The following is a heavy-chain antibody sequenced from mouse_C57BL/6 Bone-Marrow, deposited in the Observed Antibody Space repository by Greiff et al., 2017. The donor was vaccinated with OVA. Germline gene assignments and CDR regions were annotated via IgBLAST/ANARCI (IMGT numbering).Heavy chain of an antibody. Sequence: VQLQQPGAELVKPGASVTLSCKASGYTFTSYWMQWVKQRPGQGLEWIGEIDPSDSYTNYNQKFKGKATLTVDTSSSTAYMQLSSLTSEDSAVYYCASDNWDWFAYWGQGTLVTVSA. V-gene: IGHV1-50*01. CDR1: GYTFTSYW. J-gene: IGHJ3*01. CDR3: ASDNWDWFAY. CDR2: IDPSDSYT. D-gene: IGHD4-1*02.